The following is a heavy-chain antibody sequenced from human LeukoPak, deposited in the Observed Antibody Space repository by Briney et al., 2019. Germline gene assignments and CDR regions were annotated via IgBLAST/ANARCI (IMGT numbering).Heavy chain of an antibody. CDR3: ARGSKRHFPYDFWSGYSYYFDY. J-gene: IGHJ4*02. CDR1: GGSISSGGYY. D-gene: IGHD3-3*01. Sequence: SETLSLTCTVSGGSISSGGYYWSWIRQHPGKGLEWIGYIYYSGSTYYNPSLKSRVTISVDTSKNQFSLMLSSVTATDTAVYYCARGSKRHFPYDFWSGYSYYFDYWGQGTLVTVSS. V-gene: IGHV4-31*03. CDR2: IYYSGST.